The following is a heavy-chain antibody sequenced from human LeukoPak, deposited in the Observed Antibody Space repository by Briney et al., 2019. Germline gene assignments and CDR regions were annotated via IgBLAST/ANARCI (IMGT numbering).Heavy chain of an antibody. J-gene: IGHJ4*02. CDR1: GFTFSSYA. CDR3: ARAEYKWESTELNFDY. Sequence: PGRSLRLSCAASGFTFSSYAMHWVRQAPGKGLEWVAVISYDGSNKYYADSVKGRFTISRDNSKNTLYLQMNSLRAEDTAVYYCARAEYKWESTELNFDYWGQGTLVTVFS. D-gene: IGHD1-26*01. CDR2: ISYDGSNK. V-gene: IGHV3-30-3*01.